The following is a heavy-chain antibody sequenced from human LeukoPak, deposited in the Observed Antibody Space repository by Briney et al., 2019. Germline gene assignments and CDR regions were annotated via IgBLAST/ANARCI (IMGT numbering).Heavy chain of an antibody. CDR3: AVAYYYYYYGMDV. J-gene: IGHJ6*02. V-gene: IGHV4-34*01. CDR1: GGSFSGYY. Sequence: PSETLSLTCAVYGGSFSGYYWGWIRQPPGKGLEWIGEINHSGSTNYNPSLKSRVTISVDTSKNQFSLKLSSVTAADTAVYYCAVAYYYYYYGMDVWGQGTTVTVSS. CDR2: INHSGST. D-gene: IGHD5-12*01.